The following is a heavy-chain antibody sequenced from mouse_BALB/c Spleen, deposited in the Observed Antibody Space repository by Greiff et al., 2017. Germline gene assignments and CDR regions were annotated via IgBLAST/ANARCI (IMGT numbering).Heavy chain of an antibody. D-gene: IGHD2-14*01. Sequence: DVQLVESGGGLVQPGGSLKLSCAASGFTFSSYTMSWVRQTPEKRLEWVAYISNGGGSTYYPDTVKGRFTISRDNAKNTLYLQMSSLKSEDTAMYYCARQGYGTWFAYWGQGTLVTVSA. CDR3: ARQGYGTWFAY. V-gene: IGHV5-12-2*01. CDR1: GFTFSSYT. CDR2: ISNGGGST. J-gene: IGHJ3*01.